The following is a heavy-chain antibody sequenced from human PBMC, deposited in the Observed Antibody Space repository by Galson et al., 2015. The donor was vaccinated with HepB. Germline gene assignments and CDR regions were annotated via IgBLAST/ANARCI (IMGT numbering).Heavy chain of an antibody. J-gene: IGHJ5*02. CDR1: GYTFTGYY. Sequence: SVKVSCKASGYTFTGYYMHWVRQAPGQGLEWMGWINPNSGGTNYAQKFQGRVTMTRDTSISTAYMELSRLRSDDTAVYYCARDGSLEAKYNWFDPWGQGTLVTVSS. CDR3: ARDGSLEAKYNWFDP. V-gene: IGHV1-2*02. CDR2: INPNSGGT. D-gene: IGHD1-1*01.